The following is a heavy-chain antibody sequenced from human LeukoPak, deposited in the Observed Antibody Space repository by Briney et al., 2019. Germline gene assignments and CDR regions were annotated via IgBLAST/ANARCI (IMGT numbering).Heavy chain of an antibody. J-gene: IGHJ3*01. V-gene: IGHV3-48*03. CDR2: ISSSGSTT. CDR1: GFSFSSYE. Sequence: GGSLRLSCAASGFSFSSYEMNWVRQAPGKGLEWVSYISSSGSTTYYAGSVKGRFTFSRDNAKNSLRLQMNSLRVEDTAVYYCARALLLPIVTTLNEHAFDLWGQGTMVTVSS. D-gene: IGHD3-16*02. CDR3: ARALLLPIVTTLNEHAFDL.